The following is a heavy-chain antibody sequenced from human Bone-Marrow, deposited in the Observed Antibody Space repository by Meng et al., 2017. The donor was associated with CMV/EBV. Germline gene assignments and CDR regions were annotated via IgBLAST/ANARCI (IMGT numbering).Heavy chain of an antibody. CDR2: ISSSGSTI. J-gene: IGHJ4*02. V-gene: IGHV3-48*03. CDR3: ARDKDIVVVS. CDR1: GFTFSSYE. D-gene: IGHD2-2*01. Sequence: GGSLRLSCAASGFTFSSYEMNWVRQAPGKGLEWVSYISSSGSTIYYADSVKGRFTISRDNAKNSLYLQMNSLRAEDTAVYYCARDKDIVVVSWGQGTLVTVSS.